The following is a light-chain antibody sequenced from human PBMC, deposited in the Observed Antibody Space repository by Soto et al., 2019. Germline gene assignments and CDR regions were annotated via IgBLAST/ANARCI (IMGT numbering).Light chain of an antibody. Sequence: DIQMTQSPSSLSASVGDRVTITCRASQNINDFLNWYQQKPGKAPKLLIYTAYKLPSGVPSRFSGSGSGTDFTLTISHLQPEDVASYYCQQIYSAPRSFGPGTKVNI. V-gene: IGKV1-39*01. CDR2: TAY. J-gene: IGKJ3*01. CDR1: QNINDF. CDR3: QQIYSAPRS.